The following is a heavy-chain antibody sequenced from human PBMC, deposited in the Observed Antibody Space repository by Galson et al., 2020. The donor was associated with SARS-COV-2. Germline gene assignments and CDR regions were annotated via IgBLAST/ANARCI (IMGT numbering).Heavy chain of an antibody. Sequence: SETLSLTCAVYGGSFSGYYWSWIRQPPGKGLEWIGEINHSGSTNYNPSLKSRVTISVDTSKNPFSLTLSSVTAADTAVDYCARGGYSSSWYGTHNWFHPWGQGTLVTVSS. J-gene: IGHJ5*02. CDR3: ARGGYSSSWYGTHNWFHP. CDR2: INHSGST. V-gene: IGHV4-34*01. D-gene: IGHD6-13*01. CDR1: GGSFSGYY.